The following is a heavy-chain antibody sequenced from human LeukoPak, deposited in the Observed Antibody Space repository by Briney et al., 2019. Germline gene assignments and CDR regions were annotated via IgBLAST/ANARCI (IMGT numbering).Heavy chain of an antibody. CDR1: GYTFTSYD. CDR3: ARGIRLRGLHYYYYMDV. CDR2: MNPNSGNT. J-gene: IGHJ6*03. V-gene: IGHV1-8*01. Sequence: ASVKVSCKASGYTFTSYDINWVRQATGQGLEWMGWMNPNSGNTGYAQKFQGRVTMTRNTSISTAYMELSSLRSEDTAVYYCARGIRLRGLHYYYYMDVWGKGTTVTVSS. D-gene: IGHD3-16*01.